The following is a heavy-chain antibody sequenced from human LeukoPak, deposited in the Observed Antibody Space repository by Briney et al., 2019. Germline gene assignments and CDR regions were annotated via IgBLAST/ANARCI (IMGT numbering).Heavy chain of an antibody. CDR3: AKALPGWGFEGD. Sequence: ASVKVSCKASGYTFTSYDINWVRQATGQGLEWMGWMNPNSGNTGYAQKFQGRVTITRNTSISTAYMELSSLRAEDTAIYYCAKALPGWGFEGDWGQGTLVTVSS. CDR1: GYTFTSYD. V-gene: IGHV1-8*03. J-gene: IGHJ4*02. D-gene: IGHD1-26*01. CDR2: MNPNSGNT.